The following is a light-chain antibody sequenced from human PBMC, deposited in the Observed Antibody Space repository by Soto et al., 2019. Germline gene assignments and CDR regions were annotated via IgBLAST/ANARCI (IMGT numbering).Light chain of an antibody. J-gene: IGKJ1*01. V-gene: IGKV1-39*01. CDR3: QQTYSTLWT. CDR2: AAS. Sequence: DIQMTQSPSSLSASVGDRVTITCRASHSISGYVNWYQQNSGKAPKVLIYAASTLQTGAPSRFSGSGSGTDFTLTISSLQTEDSATYYCQQTYSTLWTFGQGTKVEIK. CDR1: HSISGY.